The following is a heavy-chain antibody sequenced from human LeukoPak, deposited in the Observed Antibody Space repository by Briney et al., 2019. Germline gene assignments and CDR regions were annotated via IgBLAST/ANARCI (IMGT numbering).Heavy chain of an antibody. CDR2: ISAYNGNT. CDR1: GYTFISYG. Sequence: ASVKVSCKASGYTFISYGISWVRQAPGQGLEWMGWISAYNGNTNYAQKFQGRVTMTTDTSTSTAYMELRSLRSDDTAVYYCARKVGSGWWYNWFDPWGQGTLVTVSS. V-gene: IGHV1-18*01. J-gene: IGHJ5*02. CDR3: ARKVGSGWWYNWFDP. D-gene: IGHD6-19*01.